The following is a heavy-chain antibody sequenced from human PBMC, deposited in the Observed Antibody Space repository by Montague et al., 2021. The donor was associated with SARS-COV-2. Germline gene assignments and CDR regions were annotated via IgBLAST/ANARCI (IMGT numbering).Heavy chain of an antibody. CDR1: GGSVTSGDYY. D-gene: IGHD2-2*01. Sequence: SETLSLTCTVSGGSVTSGDYYWTWIRQPPGKGLEWIGYIYITGGTNYSPSLKSRVTISMDTSKNQFSLKVDSVSAADTAVYYCATEMPAYDVFDIWGQGTMVTVSS. CDR2: IYITGGT. V-gene: IGHV4-61*08. J-gene: IGHJ3*02. CDR3: ATEMPAYDVFDI.